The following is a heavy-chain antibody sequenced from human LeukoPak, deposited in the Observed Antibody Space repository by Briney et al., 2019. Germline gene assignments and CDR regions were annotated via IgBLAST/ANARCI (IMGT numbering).Heavy chain of an antibody. V-gene: IGHV1-69*13. CDR2: IIPIFGTA. D-gene: IGHD3-22*01. CDR3: ARDEEPKKYCYDSSGPISAFWFDP. Sequence: ASVKVSCKASGGTFSSYAISWVRQAPGQGLEWMGGIIPIFGTANYAQRFQGRGTITADESTSTAYMELSSLRSEDTAVYYCARDEEPKKYCYDSSGPISAFWFDPWGQGTLVTVSS. J-gene: IGHJ5*02. CDR1: GGTFSSYA.